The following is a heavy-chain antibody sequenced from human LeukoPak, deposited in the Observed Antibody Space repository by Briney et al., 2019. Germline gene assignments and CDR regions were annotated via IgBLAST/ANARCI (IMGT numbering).Heavy chain of an antibody. V-gene: IGHV3-53*01. CDR1: GFTVSGNY. J-gene: IGHJ4*02. CDR3: TRVLSYGSGRFSFDY. Sequence: GGSLRLSCAAAGFTVSGNYMSWVRQAPGKGLEWVSVIYSGGSTYYADSVKGRLTISRDNSKNTLYLQMNSLRAEDTAVYYCTRVLSYGSGRFSFDYWGQGTLVTVSS. D-gene: IGHD3-10*01. CDR2: IYSGGST.